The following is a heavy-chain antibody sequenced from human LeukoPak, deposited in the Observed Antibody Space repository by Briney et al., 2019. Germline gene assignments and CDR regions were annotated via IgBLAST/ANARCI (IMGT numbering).Heavy chain of an antibody. CDR2: ISGSGGST. CDR1: GFTFSSYA. D-gene: IGHD3-3*01. Sequence: GGSLRLSCAASGFTFSSYAMSWVRQAPGKGLEWVSAISGSGGSTYYADSVKGRFTISRDNSKNTLYLQMNSLRAEDTAVYYCAKAFNYDFWSGYSPFDYWGQGTLVTVSS. CDR3: AKAFNYDFWSGYSPFDY. V-gene: IGHV3-23*01. J-gene: IGHJ4*02.